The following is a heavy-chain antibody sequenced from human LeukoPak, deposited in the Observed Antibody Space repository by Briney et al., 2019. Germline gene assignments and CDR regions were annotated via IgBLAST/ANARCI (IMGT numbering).Heavy chain of an antibody. Sequence: PGGSLRLSCAASGFTFSSYEMNWVRQAPGKGLEWVSYISSSGSTIYYADSVKGRFIISRDNSKNTLYLQLNSLRAEDTALYYCATYRRPFSDWGSYYFDYWGQGTLVTVSS. CDR1: GFTFSSYE. CDR2: ISSSGSTI. CDR3: ATYRRPFSDWGSYYFDY. J-gene: IGHJ4*02. D-gene: IGHD3-16*01. V-gene: IGHV3-48*03.